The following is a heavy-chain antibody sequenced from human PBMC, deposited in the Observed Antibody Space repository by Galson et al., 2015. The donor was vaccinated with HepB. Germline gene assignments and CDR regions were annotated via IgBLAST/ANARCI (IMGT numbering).Heavy chain of an antibody. CDR3: ARDWFGESFDY. V-gene: IGHV3-48*04. CDR2: ISSSSSTI. CDR1: GFTFSSYS. D-gene: IGHD3-10*01. J-gene: IGHJ4*02. Sequence: SLRLSCAASGFTFSSYSMNWVRQAPGKGLEWVSYISSSSSTIYYADSVKGRFTISRDNAKNSLYLQMNSLRAEDTAVYYCARDWFGESFDYWGQGTLVTVSS.